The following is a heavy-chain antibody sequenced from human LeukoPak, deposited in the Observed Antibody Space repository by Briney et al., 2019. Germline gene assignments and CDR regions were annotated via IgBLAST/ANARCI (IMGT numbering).Heavy chain of an antibody. CDR2: IRNDRIT. D-gene: IGHD5-12*01. Sequence: NPGGSLRLSCVLSGLTFSDAWMSWVRQAPGKGLEWVGRIRNDRITDYAAPVQGGFSIPRDNSKNTFYRQMNSLRTEDTGMYFCTWMATIFTFDYWGQGTLVTVSS. CDR3: TWMATIFTFDY. J-gene: IGHJ4*02. V-gene: IGHV3-15*01. CDR1: GLTFSDAW.